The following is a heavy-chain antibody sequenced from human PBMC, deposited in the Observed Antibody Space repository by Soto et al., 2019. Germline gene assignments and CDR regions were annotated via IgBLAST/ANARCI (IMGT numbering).Heavy chain of an antibody. D-gene: IGHD2-21*01. V-gene: IGHV4-39*01. CDR1: GVSIHNSHSF. Sequence: SETLSLTCAVSGVSIHNSHSFWGWIRQPPGKGLEFIANVYYSGGAHYNPSFKSRVTISVDTATNQVSLRMSSVTAADTAVYFCGRVVEGATRHTDFDSWGQGTLVTSPQ. J-gene: IGHJ5*01. CDR3: GRVVEGATRHTDFDS. CDR2: VYYSGGA.